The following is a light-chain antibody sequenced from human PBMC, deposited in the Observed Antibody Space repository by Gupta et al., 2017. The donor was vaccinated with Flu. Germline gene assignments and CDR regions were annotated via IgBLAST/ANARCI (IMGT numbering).Light chain of an antibody. Sequence: SSELTQHPAVSVALGQTVRITCQGDSLRSSDASWYQQKPGQAPVLVIYGKNNRPSGIPDRFAGSCSANSASSTTITNQAEDEAEDDGYSCDSSDNNPGPVVFGGGTKLTVL. CDR2: GKN. CDR1: SLRSSD. CDR3: YSCDSSDNNPGPVV. V-gene: IGLV3-19*01. J-gene: IGLJ2*01.